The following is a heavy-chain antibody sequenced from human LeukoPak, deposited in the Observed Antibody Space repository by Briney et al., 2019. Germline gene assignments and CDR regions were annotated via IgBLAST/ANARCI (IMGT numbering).Heavy chain of an antibody. CDR1: GGSISSYY. J-gene: IGHJ4*02. D-gene: IGHD4-23*01. V-gene: IGHV4-59*01. CDR3: AREDYGGNSVLNY. Sequence: SETLSLTCTVSGGSISSYYWSWIRQPPGKGLEWIGYIYYSGSTNYNPSLKSRVTISVDTSKNQFSLKLSSVTAADTAVYYCAREDYGGNSVLNYWGQGTLVTVSS. CDR2: IYYSGST.